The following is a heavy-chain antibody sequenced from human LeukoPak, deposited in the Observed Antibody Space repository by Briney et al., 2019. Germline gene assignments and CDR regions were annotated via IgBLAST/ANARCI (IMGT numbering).Heavy chain of an antibody. V-gene: IGHV4-59*08. D-gene: IGHD2-15*01. CDR3: ARGGLGYCSGGSCLDAFDI. CDR1: GGSISSYY. CDR2: IYYSGST. Sequence: SETLSLTCTVSGGSISSYYWSWIRQPPGKGLEWIGYIYYSGSTNYNPSLKSRVTISVDTSKNRFSLKLSSVTAADTAVYYCARGGLGYCSGGSCLDAFDIWGQGTMVTVSS. J-gene: IGHJ3*02.